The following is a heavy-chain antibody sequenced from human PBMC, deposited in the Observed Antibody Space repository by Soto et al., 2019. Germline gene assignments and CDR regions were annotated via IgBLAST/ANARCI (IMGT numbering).Heavy chain of an antibody. CDR3: AREGDDRHFFFDS. V-gene: IGHV4-4*07. CDR1: GRSMISYY. J-gene: IGHJ4*02. D-gene: IGHD3-3*02. Sequence: SETLSLTCNVSGRSMISYYWSWIRQPAGKGLEWIGRIYTGGNTNYNPSLKSRVTMSVGTSKSQFSLSLTSVTAADTAVYYCAREGDDRHFFFDSWGQGTLVTVSS. CDR2: IYTGGNT.